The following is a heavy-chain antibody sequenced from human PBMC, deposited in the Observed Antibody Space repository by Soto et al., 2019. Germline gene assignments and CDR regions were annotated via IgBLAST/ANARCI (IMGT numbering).Heavy chain of an antibody. CDR2: IYYSGST. J-gene: IGHJ5*02. Sequence: SETLSLTCTVSGGSISSYYWSWIRQPPGKGLEWIGYIYYSGSTNYNPSLKSRVTISVDTSKNQFSLKLSSVTAADTAVYYCARQGPHRRWFDPWGQGTLVTVSS. CDR1: GGSISSYY. V-gene: IGHV4-59*08. CDR3: ARQGPHRRWFDP.